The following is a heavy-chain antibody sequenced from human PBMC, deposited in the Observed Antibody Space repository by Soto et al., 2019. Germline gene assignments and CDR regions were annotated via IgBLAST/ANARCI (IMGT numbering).Heavy chain of an antibody. J-gene: IGHJ4*02. Sequence: DVQLVESGGGLVQPGGSLRLSCAASGFPFSTYPMHWVRQAPGKGLEWISYISSASTTTFHADSVKGRFTVSRDNAKNSRYLQLTSLRHEDTAVYYCTRDLSHWGQGTLVTVSS. CDR1: GFPFSTYP. CDR3: TRDLSH. CDR2: ISSASTTT. V-gene: IGHV3-48*02.